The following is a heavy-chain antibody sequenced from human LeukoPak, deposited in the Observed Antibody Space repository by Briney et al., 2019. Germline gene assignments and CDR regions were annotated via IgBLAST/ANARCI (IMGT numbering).Heavy chain of an antibody. CDR2: DSPSGDIT. D-gene: IGHD7-27*01. V-gene: IGHV3-23*01. J-gene: IGHJ2*01. CDR1: GFTFSSHG. CDR3: AKDIDWGRFDV. Sequence: GGSLRLSSAASGFTFSSHGMDWVRQAPGMGLEWVSGDSPSGDITYYADSVKGRFAISRDNSRNTVYFQLNSLRADDTAVYYCAKDIDWGRFDVWGRGTLVTVSS.